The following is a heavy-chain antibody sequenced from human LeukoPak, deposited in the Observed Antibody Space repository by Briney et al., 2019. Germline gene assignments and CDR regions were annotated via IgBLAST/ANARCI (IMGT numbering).Heavy chain of an antibody. CDR1: GFTFTSHV. D-gene: IGHD1-1*01. CDR2: ISMNVQTT. CDR3: VREWQERRTNFDY. V-gene: IGHV3-64D*06. J-gene: IGHJ4*02. Sequence: GGSLRLFCSASGFTFTSHVMHWVRQAPGKGLQYVSGISMNVQTTYYAGSVKGRFTISRDSSKNTVYLKMNSPTAEDTAVYYCVREWQERRTNFDYWGQGTLVSVSS.